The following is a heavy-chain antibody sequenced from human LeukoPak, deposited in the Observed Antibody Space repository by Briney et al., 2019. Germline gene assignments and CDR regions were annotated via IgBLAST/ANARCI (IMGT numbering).Heavy chain of an antibody. D-gene: IGHD2-21*02. Sequence: PGGSLRLFCVASGFTLRRYVMNWVRQTPGKGLEWVSSFSGSGDSTFYADSVKGRFSSSSDNSKNTLYLQVNGLRTEETAVYYCAKDRLLNCRGDCYIFDYWGQGTVVTVSS. J-gene: IGHJ4*02. CDR3: AKDRLLNCRGDCYIFDY. CDR2: FSGSGDST. CDR1: GFTLRRYV. V-gene: IGHV3-23*01.